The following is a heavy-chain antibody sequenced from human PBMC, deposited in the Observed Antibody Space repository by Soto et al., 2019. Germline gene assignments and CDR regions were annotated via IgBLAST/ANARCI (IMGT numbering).Heavy chain of an antibody. CDR3: ARRYGGNFYY. D-gene: IGHD1-26*01. Sequence: TSETLSLTCTVSGGSISSYYWSWIRQPPGKGLEWIGYIYYSGSTNYNPSLKSRVTISVDRSKNQFSLKLSSVTAADTAVYYCARRYGGNFYYWGQGTLVTVSS. J-gene: IGHJ4*02. CDR2: IYYSGST. CDR1: GGSISSYY. V-gene: IGHV4-59*01.